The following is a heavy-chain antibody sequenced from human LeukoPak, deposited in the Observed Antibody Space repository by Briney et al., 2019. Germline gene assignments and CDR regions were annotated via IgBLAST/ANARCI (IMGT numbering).Heavy chain of an antibody. CDR1: GFTFSSYA. Sequence: GGSLRLSCAASGFTFSSYAMSWVRQAPGKGLEWVSAISGSGGSTYYADSVKGRFTISRDNSKNTLYLQMNSLRAEDTAVYYCAKGSHDYGDERYYYYYYMDVWGKGTTVTVSS. V-gene: IGHV3-23*01. D-gene: IGHD4-17*01. CDR3: AKGSHDYGDERYYYYYYMDV. CDR2: ISGSGGST. J-gene: IGHJ6*03.